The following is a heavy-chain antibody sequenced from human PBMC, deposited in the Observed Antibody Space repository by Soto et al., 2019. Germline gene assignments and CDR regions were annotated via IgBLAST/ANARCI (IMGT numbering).Heavy chain of an antibody. J-gene: IGHJ5*02. CDR1: GGSISSGDYY. Sequence: QVQLQESGPGLVKPSQTLSLTCTVSGGSISSGDYYWSWIRQPPGKGVEWIGYIYYSGSTYYTPSPGSRVTISVDTPKNQFSVKLSSVTVADASVYYCASGLGYAGNFDPWGQGTLVTVSS. CDR2: IYYSGST. V-gene: IGHV4-30-4*01. CDR3: ASGLGYAGNFDP. D-gene: IGHD2-8*01.